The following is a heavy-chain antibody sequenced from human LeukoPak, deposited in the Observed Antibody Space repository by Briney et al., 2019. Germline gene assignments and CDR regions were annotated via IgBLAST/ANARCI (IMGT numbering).Heavy chain of an antibody. CDR1: GYTFTAYY. Sequence: ASVKVSCKASGYTFTAYYMHWVRQAPGQGLEWMGWINPNSAGTHYPQKFQGRVTMTRDTSIGTVFMGLTSLRSDDTAVYFCARAYTSAGTLGYWGQGTLVTVSS. D-gene: IGHD6-13*01. CDR2: INPNSAGT. CDR3: ARAYTSAGTLGY. V-gene: IGHV1-2*02. J-gene: IGHJ4*02.